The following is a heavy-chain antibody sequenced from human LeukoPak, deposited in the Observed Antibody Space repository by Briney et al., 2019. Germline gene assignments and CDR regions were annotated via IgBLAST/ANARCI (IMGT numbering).Heavy chain of an antibody. Sequence: SETLSLTCTVSGGSISSSSYYWGWIRQPPGKGLEWIGSIYYSGSTYYNPSLKSRVTISVDTSKNQFSLKLSSVTAADTAVYYCARRGYYYGSGSPYYFDYWCQGTLVTVTS. CDR1: GGSISSSSYY. V-gene: IGHV4-39*01. J-gene: IGHJ4*02. CDR3: ARRGYYYGSGSPYYFDY. CDR2: IYYSGST. D-gene: IGHD3-10*01.